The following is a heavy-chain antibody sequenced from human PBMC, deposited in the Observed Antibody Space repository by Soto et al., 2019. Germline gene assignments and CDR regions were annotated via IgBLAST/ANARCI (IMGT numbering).Heavy chain of an antibody. CDR3: VLVEQWLGMDV. CDR2: ISSSSSYT. D-gene: IGHD6-19*01. Sequence: GGSLRLSCAASGFTFSDYYMSWIRQAPGKGLEWVSYISSSSSYTNYADSVKGRFTISRDNAKNSLYLQMNSLRAEDTAVYYCVLVEQWLGMDVWGQGTTVTVSS. CDR1: GFTFSDYY. J-gene: IGHJ6*02. V-gene: IGHV3-11*06.